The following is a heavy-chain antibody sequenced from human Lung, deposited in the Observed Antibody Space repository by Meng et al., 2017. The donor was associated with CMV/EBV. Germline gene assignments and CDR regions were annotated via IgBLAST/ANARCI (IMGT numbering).Heavy chain of an antibody. D-gene: IGHD2-2*01. V-gene: IGHV3-53*01. CDR2: IYSGGST. J-gene: IGHJ6*02. CDR1: GFTVSSNY. CDR3: ARNNCSSTSCYSLYYYGMDV. Sequence: ESXKISXAASGFTVSSNYMSWVRQAPGKGLEWVSVIYSGGSTYYADSVKGRFTISRDNSKNTLYLQMNSPRAEDTAVYYCARNNCSSTSCYSLYYYGMDVWGQGTXVTVSS.